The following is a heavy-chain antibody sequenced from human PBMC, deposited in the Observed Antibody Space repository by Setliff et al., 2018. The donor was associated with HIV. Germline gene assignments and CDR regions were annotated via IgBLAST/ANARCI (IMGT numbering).Heavy chain of an antibody. CDR1: GFTFSGYS. CDR3: AVGPRWLPTYFHY. V-gene: IGHV3-21*06. CDR2: ITTSSSYM. D-gene: IGHD6-19*01. Sequence: NPGGSLRLSCAASGFTFSGYSMNWVRQAPGKGLEWVSSITTSSSYMDYTDSVKGRFTISRDNAKNSLYLQMNSLRVEDTAVYYCAVGPRWLPTYFHYWGQGTLVTVS. J-gene: IGHJ4*02.